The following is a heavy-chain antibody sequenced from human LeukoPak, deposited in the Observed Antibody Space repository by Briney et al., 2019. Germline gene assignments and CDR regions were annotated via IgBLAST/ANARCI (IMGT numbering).Heavy chain of an antibody. CDR2: INPNSGGT. CDR3: ARGRYDFWSGYHYSYFEY. Sequence: ASVKVSCKASGYTFTGYYMHWVRQAPGQGLEWMGWINPNSGGTNYAQKFQGRVTMTRDTSISTAYMELSRLRSDDTAVYYCARGRYDFWSGYHYSYFEYWGQGTLVTVSS. J-gene: IGHJ4*02. CDR1: GYTFTGYY. V-gene: IGHV1-2*02. D-gene: IGHD3-3*01.